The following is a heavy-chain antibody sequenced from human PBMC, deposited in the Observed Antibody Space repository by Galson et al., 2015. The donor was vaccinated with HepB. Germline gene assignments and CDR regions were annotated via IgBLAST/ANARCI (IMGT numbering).Heavy chain of an antibody. CDR2: ISGSGGST. V-gene: IGHV3-23*01. CDR1: GFTFSRYA. CDR3: AKVGWFGDLPVSDWFDP. Sequence: SLRLSCAASGFTFSRYAMSWVRQAPGKGLEWVSAISGSGGSTYYADSVKGRFTISRDNSKNTLYLQMNSLRAEDTAVYYCAKVGWFGDLPVSDWFDPWGQGTLVTVSS. J-gene: IGHJ5*02. D-gene: IGHD3-10*01.